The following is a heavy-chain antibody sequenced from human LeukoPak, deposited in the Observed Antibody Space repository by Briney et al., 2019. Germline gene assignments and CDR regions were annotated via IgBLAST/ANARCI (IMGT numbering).Heavy chain of an antibody. CDR1: GFTFDDYG. V-gene: IGHV3-20*04. J-gene: IGHJ4*02. CDR2: INWNGGST. CDR3: AKRSGINYGYFDS. Sequence: GGSLRLSCAASGFTFDDYGMSWVRQAPGKGLEWVSGINWNGGSTGYADSVKGRFTISRDNAKNSLYLQMNSLRAEDTAVYYCAKRSGINYGYFDSWGQGALVTVSS. D-gene: IGHD1-26*01.